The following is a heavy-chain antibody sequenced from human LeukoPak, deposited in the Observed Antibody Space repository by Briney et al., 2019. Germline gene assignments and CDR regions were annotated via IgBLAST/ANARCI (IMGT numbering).Heavy chain of an antibody. D-gene: IGHD6-13*01. CDR1: GFTFSSYG. CDR3: AKDRKSSWSFDY. J-gene: IGHJ4*02. V-gene: IGHV3-30*18. Sequence: PGGSLRLSCAASGFTFSSYGMHWVRQAPGQGLEWVAVISSDGSTTHYADSVKGRFTISRDNSRNTVYLQMNSLRAEDTAAYYCAKDRKSSWSFDYWGQGTLVTVSS. CDR2: ISSDGSTT.